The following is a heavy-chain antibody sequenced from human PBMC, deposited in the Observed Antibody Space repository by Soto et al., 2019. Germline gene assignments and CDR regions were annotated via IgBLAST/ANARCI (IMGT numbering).Heavy chain of an antibody. D-gene: IGHD6-13*01. V-gene: IGHV4-34*01. J-gene: IGHJ5*02. CDR3: ARVTGSAAAGTPKKNWFDP. CDR2: INHSGST. CDR1: GGSFSGYY. Sequence: QVQLQQWGAGLLKPSETLSLTCAVYGGSFSGYYWSWIRQPPGKGLEWIGEINHSGSTNYNPSLKSRFTVSVDTSKNQFSVKLSSVTAADTAVYYCARVTGSAAAGTPKKNWFDPWGQSPLVTVSS.